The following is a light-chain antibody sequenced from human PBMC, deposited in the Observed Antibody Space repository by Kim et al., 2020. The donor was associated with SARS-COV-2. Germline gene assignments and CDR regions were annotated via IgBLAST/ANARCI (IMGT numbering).Light chain of an antibody. V-gene: IGKV1-27*01. CDR2: AAS. CDR1: QAIGNY. J-gene: IGKJ1*01. Sequence: ASVGDRSTITCRATQAIGNYLAWYQQKPGKTPKLLIYAASTLQSGVPSRFIGSGSGTDFTLTISGLQPEDVAIYYCQKYNSAPWTFGQGTKVDIK. CDR3: QKYNSAPWT.